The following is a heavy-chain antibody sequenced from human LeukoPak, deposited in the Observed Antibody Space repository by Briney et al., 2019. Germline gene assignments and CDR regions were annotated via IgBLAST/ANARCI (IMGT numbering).Heavy chain of an antibody. CDR3: ARAPKIQQEDY. Sequence: GGSLRLSCAASGFTFSSYGMHWVRQAPGKGLEWVAVISYDGSNKYYADSVKGRFTISRDNAKNSLYLQMNSLRAEDTAVYYCARAPKIQQEDYWGQGTLVTVSS. J-gene: IGHJ4*02. V-gene: IGHV3-30*03. CDR1: GFTFSSYG. CDR2: ISYDGSNK. D-gene: IGHD5-18*01.